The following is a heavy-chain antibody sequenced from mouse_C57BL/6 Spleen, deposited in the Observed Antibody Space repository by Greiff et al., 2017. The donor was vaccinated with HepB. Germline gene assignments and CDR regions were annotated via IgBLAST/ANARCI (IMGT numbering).Heavy chain of an antibody. CDR2: IDPENGDT. J-gene: IGHJ2*01. Sequence: VQLQQSGAELVRPGASVKLSCTASGFNIKDDYMHWVKQRPEQGLEWIGWIDPENGDTEYASKFQGKATITADTSSNTAYLQLSSLTSEDSAVYYCTPIWSHFDYWGQGTTLTVSS. V-gene: IGHV14-4*01. D-gene: IGHD1-1*02. CDR3: TPIWSHFDY. CDR1: GFNIKDDY.